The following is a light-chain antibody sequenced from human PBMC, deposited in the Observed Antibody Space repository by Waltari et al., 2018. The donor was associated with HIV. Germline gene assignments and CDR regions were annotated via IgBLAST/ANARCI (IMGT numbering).Light chain of an antibody. CDR3: QVWDYNSDHVV. V-gene: IGLV3-21*04. CDR2: EED. CDR1: DMGRER. Sequence: SYVLTQPPLVSVAPGKTATVPCGGDDMGRERVPGYQQKQAQAPVVVIFEEDDRPAGIPERFPGSKSGNTATLTISRAEAGDEADYYCQVWDYNSDHVVFGGGTKLTVL. J-gene: IGLJ2*01.